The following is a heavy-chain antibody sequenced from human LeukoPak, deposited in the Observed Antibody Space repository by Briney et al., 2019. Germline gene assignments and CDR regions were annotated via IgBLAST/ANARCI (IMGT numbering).Heavy chain of an antibody. CDR1: GGSISSYY. Sequence: SETLSLTCTVSGGSISSYYCSWIRQPPGKGLEWIGYIYTSGSTNYNPSLKSRVTISVDTSKNQFSLKLSSVTAADTAVYYCARHPKLGYCSSTSCYINYYYYMDVWGKGTTVTVSS. V-gene: IGHV4-4*09. CDR2: IYTSGST. CDR3: ARHPKLGYCSSTSCYINYYYYMDV. J-gene: IGHJ6*03. D-gene: IGHD2-2*02.